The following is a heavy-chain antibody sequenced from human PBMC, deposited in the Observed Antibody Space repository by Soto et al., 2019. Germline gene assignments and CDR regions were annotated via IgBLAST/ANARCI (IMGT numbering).Heavy chain of an antibody. J-gene: IGHJ4*02. CDR1: GFTFSDYY. CDR2: ISSSSSYT. V-gene: IGHV3-11*06. CDR3: GGGRWNYYDSSGPLA. D-gene: IGHD3-22*01. Sequence: XEFLRLSCAASGFTFSDYYMSWIRQAPGKGLEWVSYISSSSSYTNYADSVKGRFTISRDNAKNSLYLQMNSLRAEDTAVYYCGGGRWNYYDSSGPLAWGQGTLVTVSS.